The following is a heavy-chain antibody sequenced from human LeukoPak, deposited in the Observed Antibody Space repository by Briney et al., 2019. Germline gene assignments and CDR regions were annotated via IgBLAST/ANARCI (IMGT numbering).Heavy chain of an antibody. V-gene: IGHV4-39*01. CDR1: GDSIISSSHY. J-gene: IGHJ6*02. CDR3: ARQWTGYYYYGMDV. D-gene: IGHD3/OR15-3a*01. CDR2: IYYSGST. Sequence: SETLSLTCTVFGDSIISSSHYWGWIRQPPGKGLEWIGSIYYSGSTHFNPSLQSRVTMSVDASKNQFSLKLSPVTAADTAGYYCARQWTGYYYYGMDVWGQGTTVTVSS.